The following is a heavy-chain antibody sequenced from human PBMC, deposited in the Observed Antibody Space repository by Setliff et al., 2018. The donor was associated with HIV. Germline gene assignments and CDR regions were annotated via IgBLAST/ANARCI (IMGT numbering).Heavy chain of an antibody. CDR1: GYSISSGYY. Sequence: SETLSLTCGVSGYSISSGYYWSWIRQPAGKGLEWIGRMHTSGSTNYNPSLMSRVTMSVDRAKNQVSLELTSVTALDTAVYYCARDDGGYNYAEAFDVWGQGTMVTVSS. D-gene: IGHD3-16*01. J-gene: IGHJ3*01. CDR3: ARDDGGYNYAEAFDV. V-gene: IGHV4-4*07. CDR2: MHTSGST.